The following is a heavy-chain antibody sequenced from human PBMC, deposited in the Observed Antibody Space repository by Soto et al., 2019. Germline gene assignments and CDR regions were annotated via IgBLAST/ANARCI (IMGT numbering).Heavy chain of an antibody. Sequence: SETLSLTCTVSGGSISSSSYHWGWIRQPPGKGLEWIGSIYYSGSTYYNPSLKSRVTISVDTSKNQFSLKLSSVTAADTAVYYCWVLYYYYGMDVWGQGTTVTVSS. CDR1: GGSISSSSYH. J-gene: IGHJ6*02. CDR2: IYYSGST. D-gene: IGHD3-10*01. CDR3: WVLYYYYGMDV. V-gene: IGHV4-39*01.